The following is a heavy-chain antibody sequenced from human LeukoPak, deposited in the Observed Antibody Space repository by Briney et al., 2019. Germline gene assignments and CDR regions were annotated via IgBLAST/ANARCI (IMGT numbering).Heavy chain of an antibody. J-gene: IGHJ4*02. D-gene: IGHD2-21*02. V-gene: IGHV3-21*01. CDR1: GFTFSSYS. CDR2: ISSSSSYI. CDR3: AGDSNCGGDCYSTTPDY. Sequence: GGSLRLSCAASGFTFSSYSMNWVRQAPGKGLEWVSSISSSSSYIYYADSVKGRFTISRDNAKNSLYLQMNSLRAEDTAVYYCAGDSNCGGDCYSTTPDYWGQGTLVTVSS.